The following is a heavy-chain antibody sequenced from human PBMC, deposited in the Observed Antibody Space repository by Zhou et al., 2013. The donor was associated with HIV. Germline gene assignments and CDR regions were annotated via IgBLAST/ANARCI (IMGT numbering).Heavy chain of an antibody. CDR1: GGSISSHY. V-gene: IGHV4-59*08. CDR3: ARAHSCTDCDY. D-gene: IGHD2-2*01. CDR2: IYYSGST. J-gene: IGHJ4*02. Sequence: VQLQESGPGLVKPSETLSLTCTVSGGSISSHYWSWIRQPPGKGLEWIGYIYYSGSTNYNPSLKSRVTISVDTSKNQFSLKLSSVTAADTAVYYCARAHSCTDCDYWGQGTLVTVSS.